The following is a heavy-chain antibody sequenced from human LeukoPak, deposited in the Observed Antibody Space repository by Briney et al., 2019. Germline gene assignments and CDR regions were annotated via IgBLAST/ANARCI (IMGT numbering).Heavy chain of an antibody. CDR2: IIPIFGIA. D-gene: IGHD1-26*01. CDR1: GYTFTGYY. J-gene: IGHJ4*02. Sequence: SVKVSCKASGYTFTGYYMHWVRQAPGQGLEWMGRIIPIFGIANYAQKFQGRVTITADKSTSTAYMELSSLRSEDTAVYYCARGAYPPYFDYWGQGTLVTVSS. V-gene: IGHV1-69*02. CDR3: ARGAYPPYFDY.